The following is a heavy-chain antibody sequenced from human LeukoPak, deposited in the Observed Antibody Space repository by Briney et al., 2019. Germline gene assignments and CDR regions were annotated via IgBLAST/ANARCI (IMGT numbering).Heavy chain of an antibody. CDR3: ARGGYVWGSYRHFDY. D-gene: IGHD3-16*02. V-gene: IGHV4-34*01. CDR2: INHSGST. Sequence: PSETLSLTCAVYGGSFSGYYWSWIRQPPGKGLEWIGEINHSGSTNYNPSLKSRVTISVDTSENQFSLKLSSVTAADTAVYYCARGGYVWGSYRHFDYWGQGTLVTVSS. J-gene: IGHJ4*02. CDR1: GGSFSGYY.